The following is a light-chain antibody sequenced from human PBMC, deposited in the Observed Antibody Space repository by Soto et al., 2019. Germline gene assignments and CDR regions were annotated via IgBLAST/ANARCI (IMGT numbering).Light chain of an antibody. J-gene: IGKJ2*01. Sequence: EIVMTQSPATLSLSPGERATLSCRASQSVSYNLAWYQRKPGQPPRLLIYYASTRATGVPARFSGGGSGTEFTLTISSLQSEDSAVYYCQQYNKWPPYTFGQGTKLEI. CDR2: YAS. V-gene: IGKV3-15*01. CDR1: QSVSYN. CDR3: QQYNKWPPYT.